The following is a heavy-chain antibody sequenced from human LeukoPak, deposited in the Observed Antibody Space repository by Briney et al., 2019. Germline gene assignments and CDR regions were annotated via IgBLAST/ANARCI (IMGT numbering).Heavy chain of an antibody. D-gene: IGHD2-21*02. Sequence: SVKVSCKASGGTFSSYAISWVRQAPGQGLEWMGGIIPIFGTANYAQKFQGRVTITADESTGTAYMELSSLRSEDTAVYYCARNHIVVVTASLDPWGQGTLVTVSS. CDR2: IIPIFGTA. J-gene: IGHJ5*02. V-gene: IGHV1-69*13. CDR1: GGTFSSYA. CDR3: ARNHIVVVTASLDP.